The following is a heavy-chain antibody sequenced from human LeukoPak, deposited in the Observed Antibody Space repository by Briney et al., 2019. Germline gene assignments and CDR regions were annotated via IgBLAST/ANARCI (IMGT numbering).Heavy chain of an antibody. CDR3: ARGKGYSSGGYVADAFDI. CDR2: INHRGGT. J-gene: IGHJ3*02. D-gene: IGHD6-19*01. V-gene: IGHV4-34*01. Sequence: PSETLSLTCAVYGGSFSGYSRSWIRQPPGKGLEWIGEINHRGGTNYTPCLKSGVSISVDTTKNQFSLKLSSVTAADTAVYYCARGKGYSSGGYVADAFDIWGQGTMVTVSS. CDR1: GGSFSGYS.